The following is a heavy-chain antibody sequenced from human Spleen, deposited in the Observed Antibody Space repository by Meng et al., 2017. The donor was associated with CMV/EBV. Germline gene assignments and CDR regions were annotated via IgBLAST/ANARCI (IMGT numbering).Heavy chain of an antibody. V-gene: IGHV4-34*01. CDR1: GGSFSGHY. J-gene: IGHJ5*02. Sequence: TLSLTCAVSGGSFSGHYWNWIRQSPGKGLEWIGEITHSGDTNYNPSLKSRVTISVDMSKTHFSVKLSSVTAADTAVYYCARGPWFDPWGQGTLVTVSS. CDR2: ITHSGDT. CDR3: ARGPWFDP.